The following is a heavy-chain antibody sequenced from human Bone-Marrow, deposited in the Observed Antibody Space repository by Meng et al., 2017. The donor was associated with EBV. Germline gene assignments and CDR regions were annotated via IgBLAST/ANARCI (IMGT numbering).Heavy chain of an antibody. Sequence: QVQLVGSGGGVVQPGRSLGLSCAASGFTFSSYGMHWVRQAPGKGLEWVAVISYDGSNKYYGDSVKGRFTISRDNSKNTLYLQMNSLRAEDTAVYYCAKSVGTTVVTPFDYWGQGTLVTVSS. CDR3: AKSVGTTVVTPFDY. J-gene: IGHJ4*02. D-gene: IGHD4-23*01. V-gene: IGHV3-30*18. CDR2: ISYDGSNK. CDR1: GFTFSSYG.